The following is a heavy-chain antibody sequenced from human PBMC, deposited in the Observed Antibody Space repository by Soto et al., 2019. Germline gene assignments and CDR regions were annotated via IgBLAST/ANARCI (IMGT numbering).Heavy chain of an antibody. CDR1: GGSISSYY. Sequence: SETLSLTCTVSGGSISSYYWSWIRQPPGKGLEWIGYIYYSGSTNYNPSLKSRVTISVDTSKNQFSLKLSSVTAADTAVYYCARERLSTYSSSWNDAFDIWGQGTMVTVSS. CDR3: ARERLSTYSSSWNDAFDI. CDR2: IYYSGST. J-gene: IGHJ3*02. D-gene: IGHD6-13*01. V-gene: IGHV4-59*01.